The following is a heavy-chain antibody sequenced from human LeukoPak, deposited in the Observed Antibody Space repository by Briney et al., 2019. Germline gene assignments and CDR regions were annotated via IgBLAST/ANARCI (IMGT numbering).Heavy chain of an antibody. D-gene: IGHD1-26*01. CDR2: IIPIFGTA. V-gene: IGHV1-69*13. J-gene: IGHJ4*02. CDR3: ARGIGGSHISY. Sequence: GASVTVSCKASGGTFISYAISWVRQAPGQGLEWMGGIIPIFGTANYTQKFQGRVTITADESTSTAYMELSSLRSEDTAVYYCARGIGGSHISYWGQGTLVTVSS. CDR1: GGTFISYA.